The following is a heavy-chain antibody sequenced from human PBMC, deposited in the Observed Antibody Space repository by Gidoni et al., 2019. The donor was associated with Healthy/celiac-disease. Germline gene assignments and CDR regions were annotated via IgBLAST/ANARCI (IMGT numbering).Heavy chain of an antibody. CDR1: GFTFSSYA. CDR2: ISGSGGST. J-gene: IGHJ5*02. CDR3: AKDAITMVRGVIISLNWFDP. V-gene: IGHV3-23*01. Sequence: EVQLLESGGGLVQPGWSLRLSCAASGFTFSSYARSWVRQAPGKGLEWVSAISGSGGSTYYADSVKGRFTIYRDNSKNTLYLQMNSLRAEDTAVYYCAKDAITMVRGVIISLNWFDPWGQGTLVTVSS. D-gene: IGHD3-10*01.